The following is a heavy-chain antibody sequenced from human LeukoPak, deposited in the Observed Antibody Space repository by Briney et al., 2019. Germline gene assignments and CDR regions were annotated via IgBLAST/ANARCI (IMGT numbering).Heavy chain of an antibody. CDR1: GYSFTSYW. D-gene: IGHD3-10*01. CDR2: IYPGDSDT. J-gene: IGHJ6*02. Sequence: GESLKISCKGSGYSFTSYWIGWVRQMPGKGLEWMGIIYPGDSDTRYSPSFQGQVTISADKSISTAYLQWSSLKASDTAMYYCARRGDGSGSYYKYYYGMDVWGQGTRSPSP. V-gene: IGHV5-51*01. CDR3: ARRGDGSGSYYKYYYGMDV.